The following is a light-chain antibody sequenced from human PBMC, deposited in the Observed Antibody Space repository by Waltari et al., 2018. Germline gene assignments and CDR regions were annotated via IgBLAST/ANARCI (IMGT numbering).Light chain of an antibody. CDR2: DVI. Sequence: QSALTQPRSVSGSPGQSVTISCTGTSSDVGGFDYVSWYQHHPGKAPKVMIYDVIKRPAGVPDRFSGSKSGNTASLTISGLQAEDEADYYCCSYAGGPYVFGTGTKVTVL. V-gene: IGLV2-11*01. CDR1: SSDVGGFDY. CDR3: CSYAGGPYV. J-gene: IGLJ1*01.